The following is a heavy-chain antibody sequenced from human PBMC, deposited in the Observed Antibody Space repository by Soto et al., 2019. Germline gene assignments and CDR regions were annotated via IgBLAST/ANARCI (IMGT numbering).Heavy chain of an antibody. CDR2: ISGSGGST. CDR1: GFTFSSYA. Sequence: PGGSLRLSCTASGFTFSSYAMSWVRQAPGKGLEWVSAISGSGGSTYYADSVKGRFTISRDNSKNTLYLQMNSLRAEDTAVYYCAKSDLGGYDFDYWGQGTLVTVSS. V-gene: IGHV3-23*01. D-gene: IGHD5-12*01. CDR3: AKSDLGGYDFDY. J-gene: IGHJ4*02.